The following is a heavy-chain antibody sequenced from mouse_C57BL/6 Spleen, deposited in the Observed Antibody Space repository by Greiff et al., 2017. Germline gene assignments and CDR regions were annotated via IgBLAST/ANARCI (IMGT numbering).Heavy chain of an antibody. CDR2: IDPENGDT. V-gene: IGHV14-4*01. J-gene: IGHJ3*01. Sequence: VQLQQSGAELVRPGASVTLSCTASGFNIKDDYMHWVKQRPEQGLEWIGWIDPENGDTEYASKFQGKATITADTSSNTAYLQLSSLTSEDTAVYYCTTGSNSWFAYWGQGTLVTVSA. CDR1: GFNIKDDY. CDR3: TTGSNSWFAY. D-gene: IGHD2-5*01.